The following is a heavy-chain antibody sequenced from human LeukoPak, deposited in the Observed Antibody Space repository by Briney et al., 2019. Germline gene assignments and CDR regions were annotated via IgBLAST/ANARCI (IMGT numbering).Heavy chain of an antibody. Sequence: PSETLSLTCTVSGGSISSYYWNWIRQPPGKGLGWIGYIYYSGSTNYNPSLKSRVTMSVDTSKNQFSLKLSSVTAADTAVYYCATFSYGSGSLFDSWGQGTLVTVSS. J-gene: IGHJ5*01. CDR1: GGSISSYY. CDR2: IYYSGST. D-gene: IGHD3-10*01. CDR3: ATFSYGSGSLFDS. V-gene: IGHV4-59*01.